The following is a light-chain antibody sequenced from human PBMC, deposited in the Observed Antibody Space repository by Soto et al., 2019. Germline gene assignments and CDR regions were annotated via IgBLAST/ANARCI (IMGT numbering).Light chain of an antibody. CDR3: QQYVSSVT. CDR2: CAS. CDR1: QSVDSSF. J-gene: IGKJ1*01. Sequence: DIVLTQSPGSLSLSPGERATLSCRASQSVDSSFFAWYQQKPGQAPRLLIYCASNRATGIPDRFSGSGSGTDFTLTISRLEPEDFAVYYCQQYVSSVTFGQGTKVEIK. V-gene: IGKV3-20*01.